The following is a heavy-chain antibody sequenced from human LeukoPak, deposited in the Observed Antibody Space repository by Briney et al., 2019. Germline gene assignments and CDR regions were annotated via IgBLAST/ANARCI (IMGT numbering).Heavy chain of an antibody. Sequence: SETLSLTCTVSGGSISSYYWRWIRQPAGKGLEWIGRIYTSGSTNYNPSLKSRVTMSVDTSKNQFSLKLSSVTAADTAVYYCASGTVYDSSGYYFDYWGQGTLVTVSS. CDR3: ASGTVYDSSGYYFDY. CDR1: GGSISSYY. V-gene: IGHV4-4*07. J-gene: IGHJ4*02. CDR2: IYTSGST. D-gene: IGHD3-22*01.